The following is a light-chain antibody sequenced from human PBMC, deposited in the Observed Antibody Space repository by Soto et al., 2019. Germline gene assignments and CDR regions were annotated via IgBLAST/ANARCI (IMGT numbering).Light chain of an antibody. CDR2: AVT. V-gene: IGLV2-14*03. CDR3: TSHSDSRPVV. Sequence: QSVPTQPASVSGSPGQSITISCTGTSSDIGLNNYVSWYQQHPGKAPALIIYAVTYRPSGVSSRFSGSNSGDTASLTISGLRTEDEADYYCTSHSDSRPVVFGGGTKLTVL. CDR1: SSDIGLNNY. J-gene: IGLJ2*01.